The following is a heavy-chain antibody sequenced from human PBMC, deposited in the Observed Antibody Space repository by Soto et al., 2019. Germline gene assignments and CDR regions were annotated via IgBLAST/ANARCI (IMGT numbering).Heavy chain of an antibody. CDR2: INPKNGDT. CDR3: ARDQGNSSSWPIDF. CDR1: GYIFTDYY. D-gene: IGHD6-13*01. Sequence: ASVKVSCKTSGYIFTDYYIQWIRQAPGQGLEWMGYINPKNGDTTYEQKFQDWVTMTRDTSVNTAYIDLRSLRFNDTAVYYCARDQGNSSSWPIDFWGQGTQVTVSS. J-gene: IGHJ4*02. V-gene: IGHV1-2*04.